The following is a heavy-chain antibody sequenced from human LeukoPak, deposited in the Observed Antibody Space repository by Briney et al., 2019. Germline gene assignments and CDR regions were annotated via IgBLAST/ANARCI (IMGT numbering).Heavy chain of an antibody. V-gene: IGHV3-30*01. CDR1: GFAFSSYA. CDR2: ISYDGGNK. Sequence: LAGGSLRLSCAASGFAFSSYAMHWVRQAPGKRLEWVALISYDGGNKYYADSVKGRFTISRDDSTNTLYLEVTGLRPEDTAVYYCVRDQFYYNTGGYFGHWGQGTLATVSS. D-gene: IGHD3-22*01. J-gene: IGHJ4*02. CDR3: VRDQFYYNTGGYFGH.